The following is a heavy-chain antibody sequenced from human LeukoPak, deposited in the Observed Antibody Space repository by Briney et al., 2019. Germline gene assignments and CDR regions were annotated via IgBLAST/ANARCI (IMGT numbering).Heavy chain of an antibody. Sequence: GGSLRLSCAASGFTFSSHGMHWVRQAPGKGLEWVAVIWYDGSNKYYADSVKGRFTISRDNSKNTLYLQMNSLRAEETAVYYCAKVDLWSGYYTGIEYWGQGTLVTVSS. V-gene: IGHV3-30*02. CDR1: GFTFSSHG. D-gene: IGHD3-3*01. CDR2: IWYDGSNK. CDR3: AKVDLWSGYYTGIEY. J-gene: IGHJ4*02.